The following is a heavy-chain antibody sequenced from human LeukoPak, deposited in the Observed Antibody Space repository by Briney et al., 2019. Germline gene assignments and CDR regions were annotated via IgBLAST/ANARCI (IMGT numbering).Heavy chain of an antibody. CDR2: IIPIFGTA. D-gene: IGHD2-2*01. Sequence: SVKVSCKASGGTFSSYAISWVRQAPGQGLEWMGGIIPIFGTANYAQKFQGRVTITADKSTSTAYMELSSLRSEDTAVYYCARCPIVVVPAAIGGGFQDWFDPWGQGTLVTVSS. CDR3: ARCPIVVVPAAIGGGFQDWFDP. J-gene: IGHJ5*02. V-gene: IGHV1-69*06. CDR1: GGTFSSYA.